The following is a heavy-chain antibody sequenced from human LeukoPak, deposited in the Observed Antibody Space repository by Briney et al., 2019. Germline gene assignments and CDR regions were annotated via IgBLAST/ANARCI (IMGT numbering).Heavy chain of an antibody. CDR1: GFTLSSYG. CDR3: AISYYYGSGSYGDY. J-gene: IGHJ4*02. CDR2: ISYDGSNK. Sequence: PGGSLRLSCAASGFTLSSYGMHWVRQAPGKGLEWVAVISYDGSNKYYADSVKGRFTISRDNSKNTLYLQMNSLRAEDTAVYYCAISYYYGSGSYGDYWGQGTLVTVSS. V-gene: IGHV3-30*03. D-gene: IGHD3-10*01.